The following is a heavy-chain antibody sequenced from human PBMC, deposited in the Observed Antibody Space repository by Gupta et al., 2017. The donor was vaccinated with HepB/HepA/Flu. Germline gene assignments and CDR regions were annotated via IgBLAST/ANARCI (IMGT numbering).Heavy chain of an antibody. V-gene: IGHV4-4*07. CDR1: GGSINNYY. CDR3: ARGEFSGSYDDVFYFDY. D-gene: IGHD1-26*01. Sequence: QVQLQESGPGLVKPSETLSLTCTVSGGSINNYYWNWIRQPAGKGLEWIGRIYSSGSTNYNPSLKSRVTLSVDTSKNQFSLKLVSLTAADTAVYYCARGEFSGSYDDVFYFDYWGQGSLVTVSS. J-gene: IGHJ4*02. CDR2: IYSSGST.